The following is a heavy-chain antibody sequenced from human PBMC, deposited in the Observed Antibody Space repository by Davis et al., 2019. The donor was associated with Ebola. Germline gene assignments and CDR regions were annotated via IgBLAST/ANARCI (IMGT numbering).Heavy chain of an antibody. J-gene: IGHJ4*02. D-gene: IGHD3-16*01. Sequence: MPSETLSPTCAVSGGSISSSNWWSWVRQPPGKGLEWIGEIYHSGSTNYNPSLKSRVTISVDKSKNQFSLKLSSVTAADTAVYYCARVGVLEQAFDSWGQGTLVTVSS. CDR2: IYHSGST. CDR3: ARVGVLEQAFDS. CDR1: GGSISSSNW. V-gene: IGHV4-4*02.